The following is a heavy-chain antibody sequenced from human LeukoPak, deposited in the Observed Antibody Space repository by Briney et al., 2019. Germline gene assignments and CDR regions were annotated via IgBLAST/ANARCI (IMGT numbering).Heavy chain of an antibody. CDR2: IYHSGST. V-gene: IGHV4-30-2*01. D-gene: IGHD3-22*01. CDR3: ARVVRYDSSGYYFDY. J-gene: IGHJ4*02. Sequence: SGTLSLTCAVSGGSISSGGYCWSWIRQPPGKGLVWFGNIYHSGSTYYNPSHKSRDTIAVDRSKNHFSLKLTSATAADTAVYYCARVVRYDSSGYYFDYWGQGTLVTVSS. CDR1: GGSISSGGYC.